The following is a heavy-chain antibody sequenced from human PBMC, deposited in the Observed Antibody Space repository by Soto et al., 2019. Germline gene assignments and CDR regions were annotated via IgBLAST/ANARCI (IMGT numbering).Heavy chain of an antibody. CDR3: ARLSGISTGGFEI. CDR2: ISPRGDTT. Sequence: ASVKVSCKASGYSFTNYYIHWLRQAPGQGPEGMGVISPRGDTTSHAKKFQGRVTMTRDTSTSTVYMELSNLRSEDTALYYCARLSGISTGGFEIWGQGTQVTVSS. D-gene: IGHD1-26*01. J-gene: IGHJ4*02. V-gene: IGHV1-46*01. CDR1: GYSFTNYY.